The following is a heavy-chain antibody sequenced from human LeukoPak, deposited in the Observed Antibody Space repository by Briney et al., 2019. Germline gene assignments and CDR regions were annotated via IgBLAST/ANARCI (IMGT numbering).Heavy chain of an antibody. CDR1: GGSFSGYY. D-gene: IGHD3-16*02. CDR3: ARGLRFIQGPGYYYMDV. CDR2: INHSGST. Sequence: PSETLSLTCAVYGGSFSGYYWSWIRQPPGKGLEWIGEINHSGSTNYNPSLKSRVTISVDTSKNQFSLNLGSVTAADTAIYYCARGLRFIQGPGYYYMDVWGKGTTVTVSS. J-gene: IGHJ6*03. V-gene: IGHV4-34*01.